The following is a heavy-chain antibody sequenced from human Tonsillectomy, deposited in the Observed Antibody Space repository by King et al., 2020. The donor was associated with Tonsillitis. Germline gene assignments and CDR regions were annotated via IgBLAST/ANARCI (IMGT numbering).Heavy chain of an antibody. D-gene: IGHD2-21*02. V-gene: IGHV4-61*02. CDR2: IYTSGSI. CDR1: GGSISSGSYY. J-gene: IGHJ3*02. CDR3: ASEGGGYFDVFDI. Sequence: QLQLQESGPGLVKPSQTLSLTCTVSGGSISSGSYYWSWIRQSAGKGLEWIGRIYTSGSINYNPSLKSRVTILVDMSKNQFSLKLTSVTAADTAVYYCASEGGGYFDVFDIWGQGTMVSVSS.